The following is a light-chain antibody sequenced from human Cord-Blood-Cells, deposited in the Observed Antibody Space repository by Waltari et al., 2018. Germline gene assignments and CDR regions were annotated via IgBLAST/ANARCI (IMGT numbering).Light chain of an antibody. V-gene: IGLV2-14*03. CDR2: DVS. Sequence: QSALTQPASVSGSPGPSITISCTGTSSDVRGSNYVPWYQQHPGKAPKLMIYDVSNRPSGVSNRFSGSKSGNTASLTISGLQAEDEADYYCSSYTSSSTWVFGGGTKLTVL. CDR1: SSDVRGSNY. J-gene: IGLJ3*02. CDR3: SSYTSSSTWV.